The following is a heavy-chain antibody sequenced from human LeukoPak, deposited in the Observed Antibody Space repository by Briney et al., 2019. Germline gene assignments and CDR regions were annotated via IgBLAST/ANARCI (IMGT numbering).Heavy chain of an antibody. Sequence: GGSLRLSCVASGFTFSRFWMIWVRQAPGKGLEWVAMIKPDGSGEYYLDSVKGRFTISRDNAKNSLYLQMNSLRADDTAVYFCITGYSSNWYNEGNYWGQGILVTVSS. CDR2: IKPDGSGE. D-gene: IGHD6-13*01. CDR3: ITGYSSNWYNEGNY. J-gene: IGHJ4*02. V-gene: IGHV3-7*01. CDR1: GFTFSRFW.